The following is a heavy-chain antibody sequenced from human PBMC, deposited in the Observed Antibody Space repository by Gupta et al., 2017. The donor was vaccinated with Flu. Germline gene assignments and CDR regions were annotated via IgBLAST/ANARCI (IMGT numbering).Heavy chain of an antibody. J-gene: IGHJ4*02. D-gene: IGHD2-15*01. CDR3: ARDRYGVVPPGEFDY. Sequence: QVQLVQSGAEVKKPGASVKVSCKASGYTFTSYAMHWVRQAPGQRLEWMGWINAGNGNTKYSQKFQGRVTITRDTSASTAYMELSSLRSEDTAVYYCARDRYGVVPPGEFDYWGQGTLVTVSS. CDR2: INAGNGNT. CDR1: GYTFTSYA. V-gene: IGHV1-3*01.